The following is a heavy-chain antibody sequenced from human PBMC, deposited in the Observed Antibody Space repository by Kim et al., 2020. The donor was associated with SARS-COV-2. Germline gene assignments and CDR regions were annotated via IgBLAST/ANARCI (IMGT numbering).Heavy chain of an antibody. V-gene: IGHV3-7*01. D-gene: IGHD6-19*01. CDR2: IKQDGSEK. J-gene: IGHJ6*03. Sequence: GGSLRLSCEASGFTFSSYWMSWVRQAPGKGLEWVANIKQDGSEKYYVDSVKGRFTISRDNAKNSLYLQMNSLRAEDTAVYYCAREEGIALVGTNYDYYYM. CDR1: GFTFSSYW. CDR3: AREEGIALVGTNYDYYYM.